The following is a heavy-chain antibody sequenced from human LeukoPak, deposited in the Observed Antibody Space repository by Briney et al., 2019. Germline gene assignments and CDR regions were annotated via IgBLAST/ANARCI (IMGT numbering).Heavy chain of an antibody. D-gene: IGHD3-3*01. CDR2: ISSSGSTI. V-gene: IGHV3-48*04. CDR1: GFNFNNYN. Sequence: GGSLRLSCAASGFNFNNYNMNWVRQAPGKGLEWVSYISSSGSTIYYADSVKGRFTISRDNAKNSLYLQMNSLRAEDTAVYYCARERGYDFWSGSRVLFDYWGQGTLVTVSS. CDR3: ARERGYDFWSGSRVLFDY. J-gene: IGHJ4*02.